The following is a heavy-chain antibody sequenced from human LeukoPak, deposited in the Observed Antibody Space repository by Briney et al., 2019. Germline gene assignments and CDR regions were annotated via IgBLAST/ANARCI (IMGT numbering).Heavy chain of an antibody. CDR3: ARGNILTGYEY. J-gene: IGHJ4*02. V-gene: IGHV3-13*04. D-gene: IGHD3-9*01. CDR1: GFTFSSYD. CDR2: IGFAGDT. Sequence: PGGSLRLSCAASGFTFSSYDMHWVRQSTGKGLEWVSAIGFAGDTYYAGSVKGRFTISRENAKNSLYLQMNYLRAGDTAVYHCARGNILTGYEYWGQGILVTVSS.